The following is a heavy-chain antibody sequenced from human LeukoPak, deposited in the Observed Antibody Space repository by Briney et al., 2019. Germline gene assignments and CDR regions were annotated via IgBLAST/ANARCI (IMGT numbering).Heavy chain of an antibody. CDR2: IGTAGDT. V-gene: IGHV3-13*01. Sequence: GGSLRLSCAASGFTFSSYDMHWVRQATGKGLEWVSAIGTAGDTYYPGSVKGRFTISRENAKNSLYLQMNSLRAGDTAVYYCARGGYSSSWYGNGWYNFDYWGQGTLVTVSS. D-gene: IGHD6-13*01. J-gene: IGHJ4*02. CDR1: GFTFSSYD. CDR3: ARGGYSSSWYGNGWYNFDY.